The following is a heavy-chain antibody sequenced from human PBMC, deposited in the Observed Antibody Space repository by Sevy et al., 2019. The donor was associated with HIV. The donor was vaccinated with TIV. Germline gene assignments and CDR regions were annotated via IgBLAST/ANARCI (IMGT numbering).Heavy chain of an antibody. CDR1: GFTFSSYW. CDR2: LRQDGSEK. J-gene: IGHJ4*02. CDR3: ARGIYGSGSRLGLGY. D-gene: IGHD3-10*01. V-gene: IGHV3-7*01. Sequence: GGSLRLSCAASGFTFSSYWMTWVRQAPGKGPEWVANLRQDGSEKYYVDSVKGRFTISRDNAKNSLYLQMNSLRAEDTAVDYCARGIYGSGSRLGLGYWGQGTLVTVSS.